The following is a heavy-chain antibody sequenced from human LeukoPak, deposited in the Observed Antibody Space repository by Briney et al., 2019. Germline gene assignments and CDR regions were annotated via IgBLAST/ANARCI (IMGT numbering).Heavy chain of an antibody. CDR2: ISPDGIDK. J-gene: IGHJ4*02. Sequence: PGESLRLSCAASGFTLSKHWMNWVRQAPGKGLEWAANISPDGIDKYYVDSVRGRFTISRDNAKNSLYLQMSSLRAEDTAIYYCVRGSDSWGQGTLVTVSS. V-gene: IGHV3-7*01. CDR1: GFTLSKHW. CDR3: VRGSDS.